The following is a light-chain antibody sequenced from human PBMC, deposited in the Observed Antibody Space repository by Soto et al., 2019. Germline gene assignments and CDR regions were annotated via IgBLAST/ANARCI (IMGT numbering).Light chain of an antibody. CDR3: QQYGSSLCT. J-gene: IGKJ3*01. CDR2: GTS. Sequence: EIVLTQSPGTLSLSPGERATLSCRASQSVSSKYLAWYHQKPGQAPRVLIYGTSIRATGVPERFSGGGSGTDFTLTITRLEPEDFAVYYCQQYGSSLCTFGHGTKVDFK. V-gene: IGKV3-20*01. CDR1: QSVSSKY.